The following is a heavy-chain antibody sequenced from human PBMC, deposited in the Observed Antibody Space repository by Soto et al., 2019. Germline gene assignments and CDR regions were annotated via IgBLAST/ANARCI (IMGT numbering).Heavy chain of an antibody. CDR2: ISGSGGST. CDR3: AIDHLGPKPYYYYDMDV. Sequence: EVQLLESGGGLVQPGGSLRLSCAASGFTFSSYAMSWVRQAPGKGLEWVSAISGSGGSTYYADSVKGRFTISRDNSKNTLYLQMNSLRAEDMAVYDCAIDHLGPKPYYYYDMDVWGKGTTVTVSS. CDR1: GFTFSSYA. J-gene: IGHJ6*03. V-gene: IGHV3-23*01.